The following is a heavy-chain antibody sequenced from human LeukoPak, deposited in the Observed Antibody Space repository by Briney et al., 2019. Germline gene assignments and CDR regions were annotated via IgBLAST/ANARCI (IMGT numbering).Heavy chain of an antibody. CDR3: AKGPKLTRPYYYYYYYMDV. CDR2: ISWDGGST. D-gene: IGHD4-23*01. CDR1: GFTFDDYA. V-gene: IGHV3-43D*04. Sequence: GGSLRLSCAASGFTFDDYAMHWVRQAPGKGLEWVSLISWDGGSTYYADSVKGRFTISRDNSKNSLYLQMNSLRAEDTALYYCAKGPKLTRPYYYYYYYMDVWGKGTMVTVSS. J-gene: IGHJ6*03.